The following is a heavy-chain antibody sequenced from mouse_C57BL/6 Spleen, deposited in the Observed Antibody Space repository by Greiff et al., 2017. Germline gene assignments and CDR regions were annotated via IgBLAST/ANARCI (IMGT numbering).Heavy chain of an antibody. Sequence: VQLQQSGAELVRPGASVKLSCTASGFNIQDYYMHWVKQRPEQGLEWIGRIDPEDGDTEYAPKFQGKATMTADTSSNTAYLQLSSLTSEDTAVYYCTTSYDGYSAWFAYGGQGTLVTVSA. V-gene: IGHV14-1*01. J-gene: IGHJ3*01. CDR2: IDPEDGDT. CDR3: TTSYDGYSAWFAY. D-gene: IGHD2-3*01. CDR1: GFNIQDYY.